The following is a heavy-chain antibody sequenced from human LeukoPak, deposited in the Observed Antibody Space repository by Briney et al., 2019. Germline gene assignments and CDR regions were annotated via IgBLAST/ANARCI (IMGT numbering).Heavy chain of an antibody. CDR2: ISVYNGNT. Sequence: ASVKVSCKASGYTFSRYGINWVRQAPGQALVWMGWISVYNGNTDYSQRLQGRITMTADTSTSTAFMELTSLRSDDTAVYFCARESTSWSFEYWGQGTLVTVS. CDR1: GYTFSRYG. V-gene: IGHV1-18*01. CDR3: ARESTSWSFEY. J-gene: IGHJ4*02. D-gene: IGHD6-13*01.